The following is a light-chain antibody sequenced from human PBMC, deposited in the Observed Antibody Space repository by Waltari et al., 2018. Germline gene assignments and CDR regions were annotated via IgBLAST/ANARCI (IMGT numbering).Light chain of an antibody. CDR3: ATWDDSLSGWV. V-gene: IGLV1-47*01. CDR2: RNN. J-gene: IGLJ3*02. Sequence: QSVLTQPPSASGTPGQRVTISCSGLSPNIGSNYVYWYHQLPGTAPKLLIYRNNQRPSGVPDRFSGSKSGTSASLAISGLRSEDEADYYCATWDDSLSGWVFGGGTKLTVL. CDR1: SPNIGSNY.